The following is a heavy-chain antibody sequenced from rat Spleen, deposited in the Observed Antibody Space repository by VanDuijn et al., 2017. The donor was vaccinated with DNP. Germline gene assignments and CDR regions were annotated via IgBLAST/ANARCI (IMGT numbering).Heavy chain of an antibody. CDR1: GFTFSDSA. CDR2: IIYDGSHS. Sequence: EVQLVESGGGLVQPGRSLKLSCAASGFTFSDSAMAWVRQSPKMGLEWVATIIYDGSHSFYRDSVQGRFTISRDNAKSSLYLQMDSLRSEDTATYYCTKTGSDWGQGVMVTVSS. V-gene: IGHV5-7*01. CDR3: TKTGSD. J-gene: IGHJ2*01. D-gene: IGHD5-1*01.